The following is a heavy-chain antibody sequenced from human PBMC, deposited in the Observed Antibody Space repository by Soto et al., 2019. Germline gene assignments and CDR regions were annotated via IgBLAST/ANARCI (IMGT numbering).Heavy chain of an antibody. V-gene: IGHV3-23*01. D-gene: IGHD3-16*01. J-gene: IGHJ6*03. CDR3: AKFRGPSYSYYYMDV. CDR2: ISGSGRTT. Sequence: EVQLLESGGGLVQPGGSLRLSCAASGFTFGTYAMNWLRQAPGRGLECVSFISGSGRTTYYADSGKGRFTVSRDNSKNTMYLQMNSLRAEDTALYYCAKFRGPSYSYYYMDVWGKGTTVTVSS. CDR1: GFTFGTYA.